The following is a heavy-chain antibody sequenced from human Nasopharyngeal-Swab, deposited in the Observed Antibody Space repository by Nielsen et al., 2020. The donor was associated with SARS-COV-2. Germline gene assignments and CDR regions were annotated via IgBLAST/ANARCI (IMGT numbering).Heavy chain of an antibody. J-gene: IGHJ5*02. V-gene: IGHV3-23*01. CDR2: ISGSGGST. D-gene: IGHD3-3*01. CDR3: AKVRFLEWLLRFDP. Sequence: VCPAPLRGLEWVSAISGSGGSTYYADSVKGRFTISRDNSKNTLYLQMNSLRAEDTAVYYCAKVRFLEWLLRFDPWGQGTLVTVSS.